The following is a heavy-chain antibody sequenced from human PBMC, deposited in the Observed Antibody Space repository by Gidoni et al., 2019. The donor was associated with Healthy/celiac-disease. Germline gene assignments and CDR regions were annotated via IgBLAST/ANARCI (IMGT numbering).Heavy chain of an antibody. CDR3: ARAVARVGFYDY. CDR2: INSDGSST. CDR1: AFTFSSYW. J-gene: IGHJ4*02. Sequence: VPLVESGRAIVQPGGSLRLSCAASAFTFSSYWMHWLRHAPGKGLVWVSRINSDGSSTSYADAVKGRFTISRDNAKNTLYLQMNSLRAEDTAVYYCARAVARVGFYDYWGQGTLVTVSS. V-gene: IGHV3-74*01. D-gene: IGHD6-19*01.